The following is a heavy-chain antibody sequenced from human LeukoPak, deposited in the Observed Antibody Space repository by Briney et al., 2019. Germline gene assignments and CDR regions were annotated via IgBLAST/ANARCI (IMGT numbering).Heavy chain of an antibody. CDR2: INTSGGST. J-gene: IGHJ5*02. CDR3: ARAHLGIAATDTGYWFDP. V-gene: IGHV1-46*01. D-gene: IGHD6-13*01. CDR1: GYTFTSYY. Sequence: ASVKVSCKASGYTFTSYYMHWVRQAPGQGLEWMGIINTSGGSTSYAHKFQGRVTMTRDMSTSTVYMELSSLRSEDTAVYYCARAHLGIAATDTGYWFDPWGQGTLVIVSS.